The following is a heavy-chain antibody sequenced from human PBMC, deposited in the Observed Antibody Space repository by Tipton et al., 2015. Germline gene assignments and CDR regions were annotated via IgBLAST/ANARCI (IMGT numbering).Heavy chain of an antibody. CDR1: GFTFSSYPM. Sequence: SLRLSCAASGFTFSSYPMTWVRQPPGKGLEWIGEIYHSGSTNYNPSLKSRVTISVDRSKNQFSLRLSSVTAADTAVYYCARVPAENAFDIWGQGTMVTVSS. CDR2: IYHSGST. CDR3: ARVPAENAFDI. D-gene: IGHD1-14*01. J-gene: IGHJ3*02. V-gene: IGHV4-4*02.